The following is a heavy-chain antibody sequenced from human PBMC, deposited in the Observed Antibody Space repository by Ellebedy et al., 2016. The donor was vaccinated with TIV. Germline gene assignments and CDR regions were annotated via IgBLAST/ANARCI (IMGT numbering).Heavy chain of an antibody. CDR2: ISSTGYYI. CDR3: ARAGAIGTVDY. J-gene: IGHJ4*02. CDR1: GFIFNHYS. Sequence: GESLKISCAASGFIFNHYSMNWVRQAPGKGLEWISSISSTGYYIYYADSVKGRFTISRDDAKNSLYLQMNTLRAEDTAVYYCARAGAIGTVDYWGQGTLVTVSS. D-gene: IGHD1-1*01. V-gene: IGHV3-21*01.